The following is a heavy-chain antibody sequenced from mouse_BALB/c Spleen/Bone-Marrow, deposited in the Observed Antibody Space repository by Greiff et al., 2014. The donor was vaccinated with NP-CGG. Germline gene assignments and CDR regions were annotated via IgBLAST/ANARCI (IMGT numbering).Heavy chain of an antibody. J-gene: IGHJ4*01. D-gene: IGHD4-1*01. CDR1: GFTFSDYY. CDR3: ARQLAYAMDY. CDR2: ITKGGGST. V-gene: IGHV5-12*02. Sequence: EVMLVESGGGLVQPGGSLKLSCATSGFTFSDYYMYWVRQTPEKRLEWVAYITKGGGSTYYPDIVKGRFTISGDNAKSTLYLQMSRLKSEDTAMYYCARQLAYAMDYWGQGTSVTVSS.